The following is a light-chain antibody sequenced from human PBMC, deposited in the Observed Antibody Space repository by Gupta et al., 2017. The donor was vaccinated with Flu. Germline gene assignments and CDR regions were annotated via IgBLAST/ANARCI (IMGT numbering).Light chain of an antibody. CDR2: WAS. Sequence: PGELATIECRSSPCIFYSYNNNNYLAWYQQKPGQPPKLLIYWASSRASGVPDRFSGRGSGTDFTLTISTLQAEDVAVYYCQQYNTTPLTFGQGTKVEIK. J-gene: IGKJ1*01. V-gene: IGKV4-1*01. CDR3: QQYNTTPLT. CDR1: PCIFYSYNNNNY.